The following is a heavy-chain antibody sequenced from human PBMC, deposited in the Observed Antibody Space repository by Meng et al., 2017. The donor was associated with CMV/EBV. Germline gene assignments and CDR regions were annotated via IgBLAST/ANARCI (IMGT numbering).Heavy chain of an antibody. J-gene: IGHJ4*02. CDR3: ARERLNQYSSSSPSDS. CDR2: ISSSSSYI. V-gene: IGHV3-21*01. D-gene: IGHD6-6*01. CDR1: GFTFSSYS. Sequence: GESLKISCAASGFTFSSYSMNWVRQAPGKGLEWVSSISSSSSYIYYADSVKGRFTISRDNAKNSLYLQMNSLRAEDTAVYYCARERLNQYSSSSPSDSWGQGTLVTVFS.